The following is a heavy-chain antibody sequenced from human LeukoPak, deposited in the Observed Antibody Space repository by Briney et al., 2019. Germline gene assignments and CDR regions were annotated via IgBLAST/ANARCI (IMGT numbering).Heavy chain of an antibody. D-gene: IGHD3-10*01. CDR3: ARRITMVRGVLYYYGMDV. J-gene: IGHJ6*02. Sequence: SETLSLTCTVSGDSISSGGYYWSWIRQHPGKGLEWIGYIYYSGSTYYNPSLKSRVTISVDTSKNQFSLKLSSVTAADTAVYYCARRITMVRGVLYYYGMDVWGQGTTVTVSS. CDR1: GDSISSGGYY. CDR2: IYYSGST. V-gene: IGHV4-31*03.